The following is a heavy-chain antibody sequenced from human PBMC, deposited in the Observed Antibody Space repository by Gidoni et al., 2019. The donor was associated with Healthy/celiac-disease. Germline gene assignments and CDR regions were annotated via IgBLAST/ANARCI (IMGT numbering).Heavy chain of an antibody. CDR2: IIPIFGTA. CDR3: ARGYCRGGSCLFDY. D-gene: IGHD2-15*01. V-gene: IGHV1-69*06. J-gene: IGHJ4*02. CDR1: GGTFISYA. Sequence: QVQLVQSGAEVKKPGSSVKLSCKASGGTFISYAISWVRQAPGQGLEWMGGIIPIFGTANYAQKFQGRVTITADKSTSTAYMELSSLRSEDTAVYYCARGYCRGGSCLFDYWGQGTLVTVSS.